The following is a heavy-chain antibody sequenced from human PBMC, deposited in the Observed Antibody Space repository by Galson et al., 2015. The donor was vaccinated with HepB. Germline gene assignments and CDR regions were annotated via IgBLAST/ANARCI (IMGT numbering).Heavy chain of an antibody. J-gene: IGHJ6*02. Sequence: CAISGDSVTSSSAVWNWIRQSPSRGLEWLGRTYFRSKWRIDYAMSVKSRITISADTSDNQFSLLLRSVTPEDTAVSYCAYGSDVWGPGTTVIVSS. CDR2: TYFRSKWRI. V-gene: IGHV6-1*01. CDR3: AYGSDV. CDR1: GDSVTSSSAV.